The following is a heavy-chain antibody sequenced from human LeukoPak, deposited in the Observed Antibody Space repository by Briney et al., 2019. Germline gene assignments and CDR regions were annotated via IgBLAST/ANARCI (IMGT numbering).Heavy chain of an antibody. CDR1: GFTFSNYW. D-gene: IGHD3-22*01. CDR2: IKTDGSEK. Sequence: GGSLRLSCEGSGFTFSNYWMGWVRQAPGKGLQWVANIKTDGSEKYYVDSVKGRFTISRDNAKNSLYLQMNSLRAKDTAVYYCATDSSVNPRNSDYWG. V-gene: IGHV3-7*01. J-gene: IGHJ4*01. CDR3: ATDSSVNPRNSDY.